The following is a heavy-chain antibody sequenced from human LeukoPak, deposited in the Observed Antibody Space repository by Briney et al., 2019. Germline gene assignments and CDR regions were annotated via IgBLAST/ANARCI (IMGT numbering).Heavy chain of an antibody. V-gene: IGHV3-7*03. D-gene: IGHD6-19*01. CDR2: IKQDGSEK. CDR3: ARARSSALPDAFDI. J-gene: IGHJ3*02. CDR1: GFTFSSYW. Sequence: SGGSLRLSCAASGFTFSSYWMSWVRQAPGKGLEWVANIKQDGSEKYYVDSVKGRFTISRDNAKNSLYLQMNSLRAEDTAVYYCARARSSALPDAFDIWGQGTMVTVSS.